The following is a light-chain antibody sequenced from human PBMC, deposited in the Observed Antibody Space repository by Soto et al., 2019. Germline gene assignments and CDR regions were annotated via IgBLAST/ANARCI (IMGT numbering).Light chain of an antibody. CDR1: SSNIGSNY. CDR2: SNN. V-gene: IGLV1-47*02. J-gene: IGLJ3*02. CDR3: AAWDDSLSGPV. Sequence: QPVLTQPPSASGTPGQRVTISCSGSSSNIGSNYVYWYQQLPGTAPKLLIYSNNQRPSEVPDRFSGSKSGTSASLAISGLRSEDEADYYCAAWDDSLSGPVFGGGTKLTVL.